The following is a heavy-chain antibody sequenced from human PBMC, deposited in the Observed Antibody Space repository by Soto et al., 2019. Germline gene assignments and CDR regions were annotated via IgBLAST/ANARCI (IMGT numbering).Heavy chain of an antibody. CDR3: IRGTIAAVANSRLFDF. D-gene: IGHD6-19*01. J-gene: IGHJ4*02. CDR2: INSDGSST. Sequence: GSLRLSCAASGFTFSSYWMHWVRQAPGKGLVWVSRINSDGSSTSYADSVKGRFTISRDNAKNTLYLQMNSLRAEDTAVYYCIRGTIAAVANSRLFDFWGQGTPVTVSS. CDR1: GFTFSSYW. V-gene: IGHV3-74*01.